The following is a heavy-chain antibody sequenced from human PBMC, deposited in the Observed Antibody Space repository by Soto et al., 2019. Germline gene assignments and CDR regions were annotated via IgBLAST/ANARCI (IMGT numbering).Heavy chain of an antibody. V-gene: IGHV3-30*18. D-gene: IGHD6-13*01. CDR3: AKEGSSSWYRLDY. CDR2: ISYDGSNK. CDR1: GFTFSSYG. J-gene: IGHJ4*02. Sequence: QVQLVESGGGVVQPGRSLRLSCAASGFTFSSYGMHWVRQAPGKGLEWVAVISYDGSNKYYADSVKGRFTISRDTSKNTLYLQMNSLRAEDTAVYYCAKEGSSSWYRLDYWGQGTLVTVSS.